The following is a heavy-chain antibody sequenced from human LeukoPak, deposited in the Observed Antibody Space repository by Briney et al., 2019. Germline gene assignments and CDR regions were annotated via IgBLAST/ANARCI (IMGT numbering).Heavy chain of an antibody. V-gene: IGHV4-34*01. CDR1: GGSFGGYY. CDR3: ASNNFSWYFDY. Sequence: PSETLSLTCAVYGGSFGGYYWSWIRQPPGKGLEWIGEINHSGSTNYNPSLKSRVTISVDTSKNQFSLKLSSVTAADTAVYYCASNNFSWYFDYWGQGTLVTVSS. D-gene: IGHD1-1*01. CDR2: INHSGST. J-gene: IGHJ4*02.